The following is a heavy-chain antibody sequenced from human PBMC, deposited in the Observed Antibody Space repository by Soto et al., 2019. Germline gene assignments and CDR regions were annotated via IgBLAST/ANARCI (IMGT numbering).Heavy chain of an antibody. V-gene: IGHV4-30-4*01. CDR1: GGSISSGDYY. D-gene: IGHD2-2*03. Sequence: SETLSLTCTVSGGSISSGDYYWSWIRQPPGKGLEWIGYIYYSGSTYYNPSLKSRVTISVDTSKNQFPLKLSSVTAADTAVYYCARDGYCSSTSCQNWFDPWGQGTLVTVSS. J-gene: IGHJ5*02. CDR3: ARDGYCSSTSCQNWFDP. CDR2: IYYSGST.